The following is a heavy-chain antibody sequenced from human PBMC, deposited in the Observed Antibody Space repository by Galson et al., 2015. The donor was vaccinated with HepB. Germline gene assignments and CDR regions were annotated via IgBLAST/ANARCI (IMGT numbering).Heavy chain of an antibody. CDR2: ISGSGSSM. CDR1: GFTFSSYS. CDR3: ASTGGGRRIDY. V-gene: IGHV3-48*04. D-gene: IGHD2-15*01. J-gene: IGHJ4*02. Sequence: SLRLSCAASGFTFSSYSMNWVRRAPGKGLECVSYISGSGSSMVYADSVKGRFTISRDNAKNSLYLQMNSLRAEDTAVYYCASTGGGRRIDYWGQGTLVTVSS.